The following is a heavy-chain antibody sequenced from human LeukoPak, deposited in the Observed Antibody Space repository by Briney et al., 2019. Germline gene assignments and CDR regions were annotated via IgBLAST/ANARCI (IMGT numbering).Heavy chain of an antibody. Sequence: PGGSLSLPCPASGFTFRSYWMTWIRQAPGKGLEWVANINQDGSKEYYLDSVKGRFTISRDNDKNSLYLQVNSLRAEDTAVYYCAKGGYINGYDYWGQGTLVTVSS. CDR1: GFTFRSYW. V-gene: IGHV3-7*01. J-gene: IGHJ4*02. D-gene: IGHD5-18*01. CDR3: AKGGYINGYDY. CDR2: INQDGSKE.